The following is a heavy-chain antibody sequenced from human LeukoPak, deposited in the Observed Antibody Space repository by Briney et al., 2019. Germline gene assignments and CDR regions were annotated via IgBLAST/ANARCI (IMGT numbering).Heavy chain of an antibody. CDR3: ARVLSGRGSLYDYYYYMDV. CDR1: GFTFNSYH. V-gene: IGHV3-48*01. CDR2: ISSSSDTI. D-gene: IGHD3-10*01. Sequence: GGSLRLSCAASGFTFNSYHMNWVRQTPGKGLEWISYISSSSDTIYYADSVTGRFTISRDISKNTLYLQMNSLRAEDTAVYYCARVLSGRGSLYDYYYYMDVWSKGTTVTISS. J-gene: IGHJ6*03.